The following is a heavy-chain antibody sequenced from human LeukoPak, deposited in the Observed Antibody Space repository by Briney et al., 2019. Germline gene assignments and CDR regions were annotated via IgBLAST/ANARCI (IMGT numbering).Heavy chain of an antibody. Sequence: GGSLRLSCAASGLTFDDHAMHCVRQAPGKGLEWVSLISGDGGSTYYADSVKGRFTISRDNSKNSLYLQMNSLRTEDTALYYCAKVGSMIVVGNAFDIWGQGTMVTVSS. J-gene: IGHJ3*02. CDR2: ISGDGGST. D-gene: IGHD3-22*01. CDR1: GLTFDDHA. V-gene: IGHV3-43*02. CDR3: AKVGSMIVVGNAFDI.